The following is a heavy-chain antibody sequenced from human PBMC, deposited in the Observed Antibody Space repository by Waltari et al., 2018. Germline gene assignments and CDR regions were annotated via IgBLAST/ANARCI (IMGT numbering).Heavy chain of an antibody. D-gene: IGHD6-6*01. V-gene: IGHV4-34*01. CDR3: ARSARLYYFDY. Sequence: QVQLQQWGAGLLKPSETLSLTCAVYGGSFSGYYWSWIRQPPGKGLEWIGEINHSGSTNYNPSLKSRVTISVDTSKNQFSLKLSSVTAADTAVYYCARSARLYYFDYWGQGTLVTVSS. J-gene: IGHJ4*02. CDR1: GGSFSGYY. CDR2: INHSGST.